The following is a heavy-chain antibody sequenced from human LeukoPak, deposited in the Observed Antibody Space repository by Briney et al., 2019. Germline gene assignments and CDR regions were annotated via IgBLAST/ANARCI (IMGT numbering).Heavy chain of an antibody. J-gene: IGHJ4*02. V-gene: IGHV4-59*08. CDR1: GGSISSYY. CDR3: ARASWISTADAVC. CDR2: IYYSGST. Sequence: SETLSLTCTVSGGSISSYYWSWIRQPPGKGLEWIGYIYYSGSTNYNPSLKSRVTISVDTSKNQFSLKLSSVTAADTAIYYCARASWISTADAVCWGQGTQVTVSS. D-gene: IGHD2-2*03.